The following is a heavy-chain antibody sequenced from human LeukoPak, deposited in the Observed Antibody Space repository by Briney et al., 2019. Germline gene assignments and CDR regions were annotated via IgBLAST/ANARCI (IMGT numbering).Heavy chain of an antibody. CDR3: AKAPYSGSYYRIDY. J-gene: IGHJ4*02. Sequence: PGGSLRLSCAASGFIFSSYAMSWVRQAPGKGLEWVSDISGSGNNTYYADSVKGRFTISRDNSKNTLYLQMNSLRAEDTAVYYCAKAPYSGSYYRIDYWGQGTLVTVSS. D-gene: IGHD1-26*01. CDR1: GFIFSSYA. CDR2: ISGSGNNT. V-gene: IGHV3-23*01.